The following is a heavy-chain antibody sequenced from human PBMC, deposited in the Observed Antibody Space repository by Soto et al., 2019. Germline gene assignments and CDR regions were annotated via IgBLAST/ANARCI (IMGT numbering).Heavy chain of an antibody. CDR3: ARHHDS. V-gene: IGHV4-39*01. Sequence: PSETLSLTCTVSGGSISSSSYYWGWIRQPPGKGLEWIGSIYYSGSTYYNPSLKSRVTISVDTSKNHFSLKLNSVTAADKAVYYYARHHDSWGQGTLVTVSS. CDR2: IYYSGST. J-gene: IGHJ4*02. CDR1: GGSISSSSYY.